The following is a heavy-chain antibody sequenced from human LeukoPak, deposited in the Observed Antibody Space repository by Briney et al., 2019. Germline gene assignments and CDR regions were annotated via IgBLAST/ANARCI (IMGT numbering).Heavy chain of an antibody. V-gene: IGHV3-74*01. CDR1: GFSFSSYW. CDR2: INSDGSSA. CDR3: VRGRYGDYH. J-gene: IGHJ5*02. Sequence: PGGSLRLSCTASGFSFSSYWMYWVRQAPGKGLVWVSRINSDGSSAAYADSVKGRFTISRDNAKNTLYLQMNSLRAEDTAVYYCVRGRYGDYHWGQGTLVTVSS. D-gene: IGHD4-17*01.